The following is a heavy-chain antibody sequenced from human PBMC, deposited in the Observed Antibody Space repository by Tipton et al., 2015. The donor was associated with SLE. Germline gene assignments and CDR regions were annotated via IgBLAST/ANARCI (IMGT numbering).Heavy chain of an antibody. J-gene: IGHJ4*02. CDR1: DGSLSGYY. V-gene: IGHV4-34*01. CDR3: ARRQLCLD. CDR2: INHRGST. Sequence: TLSLTCTVFDGSLSGYYWTWIRQSPGKGLEWIGEINHRGSTNYNPSLKSRVTISVDTSKNQFSLILTYVTAADTAVYFCARRQLCLDWGQGTLVTVSS. D-gene: IGHD5-18*01.